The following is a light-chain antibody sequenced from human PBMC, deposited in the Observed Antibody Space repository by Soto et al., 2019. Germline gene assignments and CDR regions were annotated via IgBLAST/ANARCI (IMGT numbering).Light chain of an antibody. CDR1: QSVSSSY. J-gene: IGKJ5*01. V-gene: IGKV3-20*01. CDR2: GAS. CDR3: QQYGSSPPLT. Sequence: EIVLTQPPGTLSLSPGERATLSCRASQSVSSSYLTWYQQKPGQAPRLLIYGASSRATGIPDRFSGSGSGTDFTLTISRLEPDDFAVYYCQQYGSSPPLTFGQGTRLEIK.